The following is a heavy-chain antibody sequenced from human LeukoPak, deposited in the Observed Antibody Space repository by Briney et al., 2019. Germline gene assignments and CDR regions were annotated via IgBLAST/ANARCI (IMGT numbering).Heavy chain of an antibody. V-gene: IGHV3-7*01. CDR2: IKQGGSEK. CDR3: ARAQVPPSGFEWEAGPFDY. D-gene: IGHD1-26*01. Sequence: GGSLRLSCAASGFTFSSYWMHWVRQAPGKGLEWVANIKQGGSEKYYVDSVKGRFTISRDTAKNSLSLQMNSLRAEDTAMYYCARAQVPPSGFEWEAGPFDYWGQGTLVTVSS. CDR1: GFTFSSYW. J-gene: IGHJ4*02.